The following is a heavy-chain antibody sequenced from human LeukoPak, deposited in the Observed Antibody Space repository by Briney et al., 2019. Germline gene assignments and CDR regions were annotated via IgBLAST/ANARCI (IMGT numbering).Heavy chain of an antibody. Sequence: PSETLSLTCTVSGGSISSHYWSWIRQPPGKGLEWIGYIYYSGSTNYNPSLKSRVTISVDTSKNQFSLKLSSVTAADTAVYYCARSIISSIAAPFDYWGQGTLVTVSS. V-gene: IGHV4-59*11. D-gene: IGHD6-6*01. CDR3: ARSIISSIAAPFDY. CDR2: IYYSGST. CDR1: GGSISSHY. J-gene: IGHJ4*02.